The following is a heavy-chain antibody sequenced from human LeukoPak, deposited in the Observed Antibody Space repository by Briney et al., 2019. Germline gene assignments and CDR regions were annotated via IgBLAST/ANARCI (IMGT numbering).Heavy chain of an antibody. Sequence: PSETLSLTCAVSGYSISSGYYWGWIRQPPGKGLEWIGSIYHSGSTYCNPSLKSRVTISVDTSKNQFSLKLSSVTAADTAVYYCARHYLGYSLKVYFDYWGQGTLATVSS. CDR2: IYHSGST. V-gene: IGHV4-38-2*01. CDR3: ARHYLGYSLKVYFDY. D-gene: IGHD5-24*01. J-gene: IGHJ4*02. CDR1: GYSISSGYY.